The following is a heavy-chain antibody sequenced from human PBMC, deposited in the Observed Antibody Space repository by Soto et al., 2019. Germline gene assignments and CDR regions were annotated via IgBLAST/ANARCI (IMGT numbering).Heavy chain of an antibody. D-gene: IGHD3-22*01. CDR1: GGTFSKYA. Sequence: QVQLVQSGAEMQQPGTSVRVSCKASGGTFSKYAFSWVRQAPGQGLEWLGGTIPMFGTPNYAQKFQGRVAGSADESTATVYMEVSSLRSEDTAVYFCARPLRDRNYYYGMAVWGQGTTVTVSS. CDR3: ARPLRDRNYYYGMAV. J-gene: IGHJ6*02. CDR2: TIPMFGTP. V-gene: IGHV1-69*01.